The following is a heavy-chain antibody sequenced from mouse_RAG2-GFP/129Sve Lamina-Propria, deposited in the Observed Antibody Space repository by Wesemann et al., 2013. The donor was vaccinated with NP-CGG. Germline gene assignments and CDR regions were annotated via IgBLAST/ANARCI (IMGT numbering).Heavy chain of an antibody. J-gene: IGHJ3*01. CDR2: ISNGGGST. V-gene: IGHV5-12*01. CDR3: ARHGGSSRGFAY. CDR1: DYY. D-gene: IGHD1-1*01. Sequence: DYYMYWVRQTPEKRLEWVAYISNGGGSTYYPDTVKGRFTISRDTAKNTLYLQMSRLKSEDTAMYYCARHGGSSRGFAYWGQGTLVTVSA.